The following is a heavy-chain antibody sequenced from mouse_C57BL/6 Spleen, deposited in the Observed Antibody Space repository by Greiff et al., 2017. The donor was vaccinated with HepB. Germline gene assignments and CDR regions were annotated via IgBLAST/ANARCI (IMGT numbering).Heavy chain of an antibody. CDR2: IYPGDGDT. CDR1: GYAFSSSW. CDR3: ARRGDGSSHFDY. D-gene: IGHD1-1*01. V-gene: IGHV1-82*01. J-gene: IGHJ2*01. Sequence: VKLQESGPELVKPGASVKISCKASGYAFSSSWMNWVKQRPGKGLEWIGRIYPGDGDTNYNGKFKGKATLTADKSSSTAYMQLSSLTSEDSAVYFCARRGDGSSHFDYWGQGTTLTVSS.